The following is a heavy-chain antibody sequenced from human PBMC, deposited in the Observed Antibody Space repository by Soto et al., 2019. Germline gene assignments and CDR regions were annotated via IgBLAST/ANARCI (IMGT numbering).Heavy chain of an antibody. CDR2: IGGAGNDL. D-gene: IGHD1-26*01. CDR1: GFGFSNFY. Sequence: EMQVLESGGGLVQPGGSLRLSCAASGFGFSNFYMNWVRQAPGKGLQWVATIGGAGNDLHYADAVEGRFTVSRDNAKNTLHLQMDGLRDDDTAIYSCATRFSDAWEAGMDVWGQGTTVTVSS. J-gene: IGHJ6*02. V-gene: IGHV3-23*01. CDR3: ATRFSDAWEAGMDV.